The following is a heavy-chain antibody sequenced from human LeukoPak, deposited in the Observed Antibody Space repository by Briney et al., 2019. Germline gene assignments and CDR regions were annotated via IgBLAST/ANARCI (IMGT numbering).Heavy chain of an antibody. CDR2: IYTSGST. V-gene: IGHV4-4*07. CDR1: GGSISSYY. CDR3: AREPHSNPNRGYYYYMDV. J-gene: IGHJ6*03. D-gene: IGHD4-11*01. Sequence: SETLSLTCTVSGGSISSYYWSWIRQPAGKGLEWIGRIYTSGSTNYNPSLKSRVTMSVDTSKNQFSLKLSSVTAADTAVYYCAREPHSNPNRGYYYYMDVWGKGTTVTVSS.